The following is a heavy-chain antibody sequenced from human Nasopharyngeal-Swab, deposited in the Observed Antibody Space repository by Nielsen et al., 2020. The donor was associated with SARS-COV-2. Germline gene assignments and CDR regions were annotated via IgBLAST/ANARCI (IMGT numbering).Heavy chain of an antibody. V-gene: IGHV3-11*06. CDR1: GFTFSDYY. D-gene: IGHD2-15*01. J-gene: IGHJ4*02. Sequence: GGSLRLSCAASGFTFSDYYMTWIRQAPGKGLDWVSYISSGSSYTNYADSVRGRFTISRDNAKTSLYLQMNSLTAEDTAIYYCARYSTYCSGGTCYNPLHYWGQGTLVTVSS. CDR2: ISSGSSYT. CDR3: ARYSTYCSGGTCYNPLHY.